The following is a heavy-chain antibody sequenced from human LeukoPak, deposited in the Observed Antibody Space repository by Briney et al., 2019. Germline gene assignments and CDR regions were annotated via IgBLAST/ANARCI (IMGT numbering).Heavy chain of an antibody. CDR3: ARGSGFYSLEWLFPIDY. J-gene: IGHJ4*02. D-gene: IGHD3-3*01. CDR2: MNPNSGNT. CDR1: GYTFTSYD. V-gene: IGHV1-8*01. Sequence: ASVKVSCKASGYTFTSYDINWVRQATGQGLEWMGWMNPNSGNTGYAQKFQGRVTLTRNTSISTAYMELSSLRSEDTAVYYCARGSGFYSLEWLFPIDYWCQGTLVTVSS.